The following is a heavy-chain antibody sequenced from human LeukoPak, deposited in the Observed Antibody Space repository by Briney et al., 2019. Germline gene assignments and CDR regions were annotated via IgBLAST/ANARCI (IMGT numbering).Heavy chain of an antibody. V-gene: IGHV3-48*04. CDR3: ASIFGVAH. J-gene: IGHJ4*02. CDR1: GFTFSSYW. Sequence: PGGSLRLSCAASGFTFSSYWMSWVRQAPGKGLEWVSYISTNGITIYYADSVKGRFTISRDNAKNSLYLQMSSLRAEDTAVYYCASIFGVAHWGQGTLVTVSS. D-gene: IGHD3-3*01. CDR2: ISTNGITI.